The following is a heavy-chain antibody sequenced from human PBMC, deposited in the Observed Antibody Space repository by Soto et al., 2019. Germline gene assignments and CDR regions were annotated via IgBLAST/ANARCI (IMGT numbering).Heavy chain of an antibody. CDR3: VGHLAGATTWYFDY. CDR2: IYYSGST. J-gene: IGHJ4*02. Sequence: SVSLSLTGTVSGGSISSGGYYWSWIRQHPGKGLEWIGYIYYSGSTYYNPSLKSRVTISVDTSKNQFSLKLGSVTAAATAVYYCVGHLAGATTWYFDYWRQGTLVTVSS. D-gene: IGHD1-26*01. V-gene: IGHV4-31*03. CDR1: GGSISSGGYY.